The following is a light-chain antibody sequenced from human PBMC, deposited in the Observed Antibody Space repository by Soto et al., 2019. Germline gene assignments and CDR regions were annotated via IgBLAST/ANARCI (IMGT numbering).Light chain of an antibody. V-gene: IGKV4-1*01. CDR3: QQYYSTPYT. Sequence: DIVMTQSPASLAVSLGERATINCKSSQSVLYSSNNKNYLAWYQQKPGQPPKLLIYWASTRESGVPDRFSGSGSGTDVTLTISSLQAEDVAEYYYQQYYSTPYTFGQGTKLEIK. J-gene: IGKJ2*01. CDR2: WAS. CDR1: QSVLYSSNNKNY.